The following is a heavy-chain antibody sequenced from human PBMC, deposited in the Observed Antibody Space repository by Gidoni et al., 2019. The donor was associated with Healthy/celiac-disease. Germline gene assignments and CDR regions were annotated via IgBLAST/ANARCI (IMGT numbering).Heavy chain of an antibody. CDR1: GGTFSRYP. V-gene: IGHV1-69*01. J-gene: IGHJ6*02. D-gene: IGHD5-12*01. Sequence: QVQLVQSGAEVKKPGSSVKVSCKASGGTFSRYPISWVRQAPGQGLEWMGGIIPIFGTANYAQKFQGRVTITADESTSTAYMELSSLRSEDTAVYYCARVRDGYSGYGPPPTAYYYYGMDVWGQGTTVTVSS. CDR3: ARVRDGYSGYGPPPTAYYYYGMDV. CDR2: IIPIFGTA.